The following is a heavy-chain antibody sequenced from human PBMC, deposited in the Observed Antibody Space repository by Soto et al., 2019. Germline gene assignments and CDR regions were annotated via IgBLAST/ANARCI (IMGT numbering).Heavy chain of an antibody. V-gene: IGHV3-74*01. CDR3: ARGTNDETPIVYKIWGSDY. CDR2: IKSDGSST. J-gene: IGHJ4*02. D-gene: IGHD2-8*01. CDR1: GFTFRTYW. Sequence: EVQLVESGGGLVQPGGSLRLSCAASGFTFRTYWMHWVRQAPGNEPVWVSRIKSDGSSTAYADSVKGRFTISRDNAKNTLYLQMSSPRAEDTAVYYCARGTNDETPIVYKIWGSDYWGQGTLVTVSS.